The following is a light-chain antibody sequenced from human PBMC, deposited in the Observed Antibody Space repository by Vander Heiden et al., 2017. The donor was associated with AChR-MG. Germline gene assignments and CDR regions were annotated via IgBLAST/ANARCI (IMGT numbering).Light chain of an antibody. CDR3: MQALQTPIT. CDR1: QSLLHSNGYNY. V-gene: IGKV2-28*01. CDR2: LGS. Sequence: DIVMTQSPLSLPVTSGEPAYISCRSSQSLLHSNGYNYLDWYLQKPGQSPQLLIYLGSNRASGVPDRFSGSGSGTDFTLKISRVEAEDVGVYYCMQALQTPITFGQGTRLEIK. J-gene: IGKJ5*01.